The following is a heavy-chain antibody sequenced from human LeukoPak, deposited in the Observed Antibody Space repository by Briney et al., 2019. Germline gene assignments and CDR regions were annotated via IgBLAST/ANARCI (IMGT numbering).Heavy chain of an antibody. Sequence: GRYLRLSCAATGFNFDDYAMHWVRQAPGKGLERMLGISGNSGTIGYADSVKGRFTISRDNAKNSLYLQMHSLRAEDTAFYFCAKDVTGTGAFDIWGQGTMVTVSS. V-gene: IGHV3-9*01. CDR2: ISGNSGTI. D-gene: IGHD1-7*01. CDR1: GFNFDDYA. J-gene: IGHJ3*02. CDR3: AKDVTGTGAFDI.